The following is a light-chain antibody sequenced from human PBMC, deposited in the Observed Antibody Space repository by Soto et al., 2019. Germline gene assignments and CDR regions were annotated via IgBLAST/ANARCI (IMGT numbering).Light chain of an antibody. Sequence: SVLTQSPATLSLSPGERATLSCRASQSVSSYLAWYQQKPGQAPRLLIYDASNRATGIPARFSGSGSGTDFTLTITNVEPEDFAMYYCQQYSASPYTFGQGTRLEIK. J-gene: IGKJ5*01. CDR3: QQYSASPYT. V-gene: IGKV3-11*01. CDR2: DAS. CDR1: QSVSSY.